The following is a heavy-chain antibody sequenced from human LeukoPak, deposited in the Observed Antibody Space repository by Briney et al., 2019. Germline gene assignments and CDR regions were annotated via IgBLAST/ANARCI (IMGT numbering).Heavy chain of an antibody. J-gene: IGHJ5*02. CDR2: INHSGST. CDR1: GGSFSGYY. D-gene: IGHD6-13*01. CDR3: ARAPSSSSWYNWFDP. V-gene: IGHV4-34*01. Sequence: SETLSLTCAVYGGSFSGYYWSWIRQPPGRGLDWIGEINHSGSTNHNPSLKSRVTMSVDTSKNQFSLKLSSVTAADTAVYYCARAPSSSSWYNWFDPWGQGTLVTVSS.